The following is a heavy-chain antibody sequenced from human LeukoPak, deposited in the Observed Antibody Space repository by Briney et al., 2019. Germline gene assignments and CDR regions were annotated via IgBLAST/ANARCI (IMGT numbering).Heavy chain of an antibody. CDR2: INHSGST. CDR1: GGSFSGYY. Sequence: SETLSLTCAVYGGSFSGYYWSWIRQPPGKGLEWIGEINHSGSTNYNPSLKSRVTISVDTSKNQFPLKLSSVTAADTAVYYCARVVTIFGVVTYYYYGMDVWGQGTTVTVSS. V-gene: IGHV4-34*01. D-gene: IGHD3-3*01. J-gene: IGHJ6*02. CDR3: ARVVTIFGVVTYYYYGMDV.